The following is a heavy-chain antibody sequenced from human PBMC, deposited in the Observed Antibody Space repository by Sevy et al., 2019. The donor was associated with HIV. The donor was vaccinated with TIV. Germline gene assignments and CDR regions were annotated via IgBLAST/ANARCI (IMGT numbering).Heavy chain of an antibody. CDR3: ARGPQSCTSVSCYSALS. J-gene: IGHJ4*02. V-gene: IGHV4-4*07. Sequence: SETLSLTCTGSGGSISDYYWTWIRQPAGKGLEWLGRINISGSTKYNPTLKSRVSISLDQSKNTFSLTLTSMTAADTAVYYCARGPQSCTSVSCYSALSWGQGILVTVSS. D-gene: IGHD2-15*01. CDR2: INISGST. CDR1: GGSISDYY.